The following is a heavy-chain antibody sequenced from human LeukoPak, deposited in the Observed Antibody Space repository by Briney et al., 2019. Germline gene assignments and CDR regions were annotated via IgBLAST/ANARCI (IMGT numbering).Heavy chain of an antibody. Sequence: GGSLRLSCAASGFTFSSYAMHWVRQAPGKGLEWVAVISYDGSNKYYADSVKGRFTISRDNSKNTLYLQMNSLRAEDTAVYYCARAINDYGDYVGAFDIWGQGTMVTVSS. CDR2: ISYDGSNK. CDR1: GFTFSSYA. V-gene: IGHV3-30-3*01. D-gene: IGHD4-17*01. J-gene: IGHJ3*02. CDR3: ARAINDYGDYVGAFDI.